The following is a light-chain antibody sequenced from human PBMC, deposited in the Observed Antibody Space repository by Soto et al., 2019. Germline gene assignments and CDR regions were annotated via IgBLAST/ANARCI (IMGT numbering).Light chain of an antibody. CDR3: QSFDNRPHAL. CDR2: DTN. J-gene: IGLJ2*01. Sequence: QSVLTQPPSVSGAPGQRVTISCTGSSSNLGAGYDIHWYQQLPGAAPKLLIYDTNNRPSRVPDRFSGSKSGTSASLTITGLQAEDEADYYCQSFDNRPHALFGGGTKLTVL. V-gene: IGLV1-40*01. CDR1: SSNLGAGYD.